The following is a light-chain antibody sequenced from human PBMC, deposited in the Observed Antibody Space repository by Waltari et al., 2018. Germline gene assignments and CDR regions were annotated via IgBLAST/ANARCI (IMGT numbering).Light chain of an antibody. CDR1: QRISNF. CDR3: QQSYSSLYT. Sequence: DIQMTQSPSSLSASVGDRVTITCRASQRISNFLNWYQQKPGKAPKLLLYAASSLQSGVPSRFSASGSGTDFTLTISSLQPEDFATYFCQQSYSSLYTFGQGTKLEI. CDR2: AAS. V-gene: IGKV1-39*01. J-gene: IGKJ2*01.